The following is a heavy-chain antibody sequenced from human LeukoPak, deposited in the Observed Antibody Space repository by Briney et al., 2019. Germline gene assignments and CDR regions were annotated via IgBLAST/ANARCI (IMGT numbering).Heavy chain of an antibody. CDR3: AKSRASSGVAPAGYDY. Sequence: PGGSLRLSCAASGFTLSSYSMTWVRQAPGQGLEWVSSISGSGGSTYHADSVKGRFTISRDISKNTLYLQMNSLRAEDTAAYYCAKSRASSGVAPAGYDYWGQGTLVTVSS. CDR1: GFTLSSYS. J-gene: IGHJ4*02. CDR2: ISGSGGST. V-gene: IGHV3-23*01. D-gene: IGHD6-13*01.